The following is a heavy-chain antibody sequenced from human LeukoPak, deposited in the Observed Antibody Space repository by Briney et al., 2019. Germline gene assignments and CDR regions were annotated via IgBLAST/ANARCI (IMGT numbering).Heavy chain of an antibody. CDR2: IYYSGST. CDR3: ARGPRTRFDY. J-gene: IGHJ4*02. D-gene: IGHD1-14*01. V-gene: IGHV4-59*01. Sequence: SETLSLTCTVSGGSISSDYWSRIRQPPGKGLEWIAYIYYSGSTNYNPSLKSRVTISVDTSKNQLSLRLRSVTAADTAVYYCARGPRTRFDYWGQGTLVTVSS. CDR1: GGSISSDY.